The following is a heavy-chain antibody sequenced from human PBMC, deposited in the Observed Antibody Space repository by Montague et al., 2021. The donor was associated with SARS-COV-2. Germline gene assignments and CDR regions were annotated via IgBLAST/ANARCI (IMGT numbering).Heavy chain of an antibody. J-gene: IGHJ6*02. CDR1: GGSIRNYY. V-gene: IGHV4-59*08. CDR2: IYDSGNV. Sequence: SETLSLTCAVSGGSIRNYYWSWIRQPPGRRLEWIAYIYDSGNVDYDPSLKSRVTILVDTSKNQFSLKLSSVTAADTAVYYCAAQTDYYYYSLDLWGQGTTATVS. CDR3: AAQTDYYYYSLDL.